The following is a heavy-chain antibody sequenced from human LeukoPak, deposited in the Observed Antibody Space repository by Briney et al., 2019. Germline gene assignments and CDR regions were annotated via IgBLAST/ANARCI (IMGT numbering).Heavy chain of an antibody. J-gene: IGHJ4*02. CDR3: ARSLKRGYCSSTSCYPIAH. Sequence: EASVKVSCKASGYTFTSYDINWVRQATGQGLEWMGWMNPNSGNTGYAQKFQGRVTMTRNTSISTAYMELSSLRSEDTAVYYCARSLKRGYCSSTSCYPIAHWGQGTLVTVSS. D-gene: IGHD2-2*01. CDR1: GYTFTSYD. V-gene: IGHV1-8*01. CDR2: MNPNSGNT.